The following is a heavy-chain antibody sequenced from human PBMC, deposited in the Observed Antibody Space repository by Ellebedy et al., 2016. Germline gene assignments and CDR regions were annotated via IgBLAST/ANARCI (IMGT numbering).Heavy chain of an antibody. D-gene: IGHD3-10*01. Sequence: SETLSLXXTFSGGSINNYFWTWIRQPLGKGLEWIGYIYYTGNTDYNPSLKSRVAFSLDTSKNEFSLRLTSVTAADTSIYYCARASVRGVITYWGQGTLVTVSS. CDR2: IYYTGNT. CDR1: GGSINNYF. CDR3: ARASVRGVITY. J-gene: IGHJ4*02. V-gene: IGHV4-59*01.